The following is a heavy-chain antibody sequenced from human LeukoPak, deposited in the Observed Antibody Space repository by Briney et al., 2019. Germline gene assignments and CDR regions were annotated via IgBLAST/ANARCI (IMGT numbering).Heavy chain of an antibody. D-gene: IGHD4-23*01. CDR1: GYTLTELS. CDR3: ATNLATVVTPAYY. Sequence: ASVKVSCKASGYTLTELSMHWVRQAPGKGLEWMGGFDPEDGATIFAQKFQGRVTMTEDTSTDTAYMELSSLRSEDTAVYYCATNLATVVTPAYYWGQGTLVTVSS. J-gene: IGHJ4*02. V-gene: IGHV1-24*01. CDR2: FDPEDGAT.